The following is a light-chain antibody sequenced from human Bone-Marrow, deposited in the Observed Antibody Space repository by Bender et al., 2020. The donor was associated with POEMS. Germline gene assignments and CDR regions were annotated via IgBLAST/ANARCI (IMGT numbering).Light chain of an antibody. Sequence: SYVLTQPPSVSVAPGQTASITCGGNNIETKSVHWYQRKPGQAPVLVVYDDSDRPFGIPERFSGSNSGNTATLTISGTQSMDEADYFCQAWDSSAAVFGGGTKLTVL. CDR2: DDS. CDR3: QAWDSSAAV. CDR1: NIETKS. J-gene: IGLJ2*01. V-gene: IGLV3-21*02.